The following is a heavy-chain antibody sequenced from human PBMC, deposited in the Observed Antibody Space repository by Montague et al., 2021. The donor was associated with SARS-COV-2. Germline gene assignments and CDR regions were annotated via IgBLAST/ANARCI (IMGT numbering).Heavy chain of an antibody. J-gene: IGHJ5*02. CDR3: ARTEYNWNDWFDP. CDR2: IFHSGIT. V-gene: IGHV4-59*13. CDR1: GGSISSYY. Sequence: SETLSLTCSVSGGSISSYYWSWIRQSPGKGLEWIGYIFHSGITDYNPSXRSRVTISVDMSKNQFPPQLNSVTAADSAVYYCARTEYNWNDWFDPWGQGTLVTVSS. D-gene: IGHD1-20*01.